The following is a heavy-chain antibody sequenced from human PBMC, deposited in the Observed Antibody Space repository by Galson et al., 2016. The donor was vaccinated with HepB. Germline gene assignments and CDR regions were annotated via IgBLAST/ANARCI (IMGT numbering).Heavy chain of an antibody. CDR3: TSTVQYFDWFQEYYSYYDLDV. CDR2: IRTRANNYAT. CDR1: GFTFSGSS. V-gene: IGHV3-73*01. Sequence: SLRLSCAASGFTFSGSSMHWVRQASGKGLEWVGRIRTRANNYATAYAASVKGRFTISRNDSKNMAYLQMNSLKAEDTAVYYCTSTVQYFDWFQEYYSYYDLDVWGQGTTVTVSS. J-gene: IGHJ6*02. D-gene: IGHD3-9*01.